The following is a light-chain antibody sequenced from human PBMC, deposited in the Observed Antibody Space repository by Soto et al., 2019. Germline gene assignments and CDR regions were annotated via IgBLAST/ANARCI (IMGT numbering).Light chain of an antibody. J-gene: IGKJ4*01. CDR2: DAS. CDR1: QSVTNY. V-gene: IGKV3-11*01. Sequence: EIVFTQSPATLSLSPGERATLSCRASQSVTNYLAWYQHKPGQAPRLLIFDASRRATGVPARFSGSGSGTDFILTIGSLEPEDFAVYYCQQRSDWITFGGGTKVDIK. CDR3: QQRSDWIT.